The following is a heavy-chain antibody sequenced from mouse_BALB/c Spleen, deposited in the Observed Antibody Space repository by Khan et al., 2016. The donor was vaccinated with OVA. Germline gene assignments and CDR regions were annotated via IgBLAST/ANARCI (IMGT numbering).Heavy chain of an antibody. CDR2: IFPGSDTP. CDR1: GYTFTDYI. CDR3: ARGGYSAFAY. V-gene: IGHV1-77*01. Sequence: VQLQESGPELVKPGASLKVSCKASGYTFTDYIIGWVKQSTRQGLEWIGDIFPGSDTPYYNEKFKDRATLTADKYAYTAYMQLSSLTSDDTAVYFCARGGYSAFAYWGQGTLVTVSA. J-gene: IGHJ3*01. D-gene: IGHD2-14*01.